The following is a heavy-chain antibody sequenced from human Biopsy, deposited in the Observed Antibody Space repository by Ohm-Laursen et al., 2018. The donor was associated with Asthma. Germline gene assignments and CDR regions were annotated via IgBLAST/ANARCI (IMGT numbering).Heavy chain of an antibody. D-gene: IGHD3-10*01. CDR1: GFSFDDYA. CDR2: ISWNSGTI. V-gene: IGHV3-9*01. J-gene: IGHJ6*02. CDR3: ARDMGAGPNQPPSGSGSSHLYGMDV. Sequence: SLRLSCAASGFSFDDYAMFWVRQAPGKGLEWVSGISWNSGTIGYADSVKGRFTIPRDNAKNSLYLQMNSLGPEDTAVYYCARDMGAGPNQPPSGSGSSHLYGMDVWGQGTTVTVSS.